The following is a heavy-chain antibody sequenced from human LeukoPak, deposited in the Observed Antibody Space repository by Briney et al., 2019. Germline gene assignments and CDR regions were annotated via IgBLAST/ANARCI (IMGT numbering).Heavy chain of an antibody. CDR3: ARDGFYYHYYMDV. D-gene: IGHD1-14*01. CDR1: GGTVTSSTYF. CDR2: ISYSGAT. V-gene: IGHV4-39*07. J-gene: IGHJ6*03. Sequence: PSETLSLTCTLSGGTVTSSTYFWGWIRRPPGKGLEWIGSISYSGATYYNPSLESRVSMSVHTSKNQFSLKLSSATAADTAVYYCARDGFYYHYYMDVWGEGTTVTVSS.